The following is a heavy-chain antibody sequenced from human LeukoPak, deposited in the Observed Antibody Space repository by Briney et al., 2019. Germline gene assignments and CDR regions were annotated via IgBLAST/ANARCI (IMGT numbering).Heavy chain of an antibody. CDR1: GFTFSSYA. Sequence: PGRSLRLSCAASGFTFSSYAMHWVRQAPGKGLEGVAVISYDGSNKYYADSVKGRFTISRDNSKNTLYLQMNSLRAEDTAVYYCARDTDRYGSGSPDYWGQGTLVTVSS. CDR3: ARDTDRYGSGSPDY. D-gene: IGHD3-10*01. CDR2: ISYDGSNK. J-gene: IGHJ4*02. V-gene: IGHV3-30-3*01.